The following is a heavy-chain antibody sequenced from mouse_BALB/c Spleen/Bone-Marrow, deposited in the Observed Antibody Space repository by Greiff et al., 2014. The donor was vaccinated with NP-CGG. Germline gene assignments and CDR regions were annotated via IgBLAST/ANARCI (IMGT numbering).Heavy chain of an antibody. Sequence: EVKLQESGPELEKPGASVKISCKASGYSFTGYNMNWVKQSNGKSLEWIGNIDPYYGDSTYNQKFKGKATLTVDKSSSTAYMQLKSRTSEDSAVYYCAREGSTYGNDFDYWGQGTTLTVSS. V-gene: IGHV1-39*01. CDR3: AREGSTYGNDFDY. CDR2: IDPYYGDS. CDR1: GYSFTGYN. J-gene: IGHJ2*01. D-gene: IGHD2-1*01.